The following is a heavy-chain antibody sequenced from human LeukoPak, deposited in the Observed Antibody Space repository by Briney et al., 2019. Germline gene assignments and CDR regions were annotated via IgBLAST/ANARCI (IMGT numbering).Heavy chain of an antibody. Sequence: GGSLRLSCAASGFTFSSYWMGWVRQAPGKGLEWVAVIWYDGSNKYYADSVKGRFTISRDNSKNTLYLQMNSLRAEDTAVYYCARDYYDSSGIIDYWGQGTLVTVSS. J-gene: IGHJ4*02. CDR2: IWYDGSNK. D-gene: IGHD3-22*01. CDR1: GFTFSSYW. V-gene: IGHV3-33*08. CDR3: ARDYYDSSGIIDY.